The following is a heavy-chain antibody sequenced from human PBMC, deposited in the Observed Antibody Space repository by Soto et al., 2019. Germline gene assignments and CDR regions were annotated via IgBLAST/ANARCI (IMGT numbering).Heavy chain of an antibody. V-gene: IGHV3-30*18. CDR1: GYTFSEYA. Sequence: GELVESGGGVVQPGRSLRLSCAASGYTFSEYAMHWVRQAPGKGLEWVAVVSHDGRNTHYADSVKGRFTISRDSSKNTVSLEMTSLRAEDTAVYYCAKGGRQWLVTSDFNYWGQGALVTVSS. D-gene: IGHD6-19*01. CDR2: VSHDGRNT. CDR3: AKGGRQWLVTSDFNY. J-gene: IGHJ4*02.